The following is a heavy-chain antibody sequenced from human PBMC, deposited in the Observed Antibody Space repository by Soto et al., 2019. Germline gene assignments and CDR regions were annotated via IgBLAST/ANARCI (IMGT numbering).Heavy chain of an antibody. Sequence: QVQLVESGGGVVQPGRSLRLSCAASGFTFSSYAMHWVRQAPGKGLEWVAVISYDGSNKYYADSVKGRFTISRDNSKNTLYLQMNSLRAEDTAVYSCAREGRSDFDWGQGTLVTVSS. J-gene: IGHJ4*02. CDR1: GFTFSSYA. CDR3: AREGRSDFD. V-gene: IGHV3-30-3*01. D-gene: IGHD4-17*01. CDR2: ISYDGSNK.